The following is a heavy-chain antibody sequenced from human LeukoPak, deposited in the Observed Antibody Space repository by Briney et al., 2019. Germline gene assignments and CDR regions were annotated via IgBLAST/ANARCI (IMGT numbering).Heavy chain of an antibody. J-gene: IGHJ4*02. CDR3: ARRRDSSGYYNLDY. CDR1: GGSISSSSYY. V-gene: IGHV4-39*01. CDR2: IYYSGST. Sequence: PSETLSLTCTVSGGSISSSSYYWGWIRQPPGKGLEWIGSIYYSGSTYHNPSLKSRVTISVDTSKNQFSLKLSSVTAADTAVYYCARRRDSSGYYNLDYWGQGTLVTVSS. D-gene: IGHD3-22*01.